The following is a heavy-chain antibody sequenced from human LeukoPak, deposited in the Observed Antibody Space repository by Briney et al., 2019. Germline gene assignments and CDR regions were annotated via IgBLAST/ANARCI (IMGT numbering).Heavy chain of an antibody. CDR3: AKDRGPYYDFWSGYPSY. Sequence: GGSLRFSCAASGFTFSSYGMHWVRQAPGKGLEWVAVISYDGSNKYYADSVKGRFTISRDNSKNTLYLQMNSLRAEDTAVYYCAKDRGPYYDFWSGYPSYWGQGTLVTVSS. CDR1: GFTFSSYG. CDR2: ISYDGSNK. D-gene: IGHD3-3*01. J-gene: IGHJ4*02. V-gene: IGHV3-30*18.